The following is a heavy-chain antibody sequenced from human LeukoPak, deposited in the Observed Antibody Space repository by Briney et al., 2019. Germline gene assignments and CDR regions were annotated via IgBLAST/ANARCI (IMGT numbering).Heavy chain of an antibody. D-gene: IGHD3-10*01. CDR2: IYYSGST. CDR1: GGSISSYY. Sequence: SETLSLTCTVSGGSISSYYWSWIRQPPGKGLEWIGYIYYSGSTNYNPSLKSRVTISVDTSKNQFSLKLSSVTAADTAVYYCARLGITMVRGVLYYYYGMDVWGQGTTVTVSS. CDR3: ARLGITMVRGVLYYYYGMDV. J-gene: IGHJ6*02. V-gene: IGHV4-59*08.